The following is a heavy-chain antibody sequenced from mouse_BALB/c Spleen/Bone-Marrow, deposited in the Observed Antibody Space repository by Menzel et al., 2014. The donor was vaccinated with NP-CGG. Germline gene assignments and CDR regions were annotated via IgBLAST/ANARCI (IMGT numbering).Heavy chain of an antibody. D-gene: IGHD2-1*01. V-gene: IGHV5-17*02. CDR3: ARGRPIYYGNLYAMDY. Sequence: DVQLQESGGGLVQPGGSRKLSCAASGFTFSSFGMHWVRQAPEKGLEWVAYISSGSSTIYYADTVKGRFTISRDNPKNTLFLQMTSLSSEDTAMYYCARGRPIYYGNLYAMDYWGQGTSVTVSS. CDR2: ISSGSSTI. CDR1: GFTFSSFG. J-gene: IGHJ4*01.